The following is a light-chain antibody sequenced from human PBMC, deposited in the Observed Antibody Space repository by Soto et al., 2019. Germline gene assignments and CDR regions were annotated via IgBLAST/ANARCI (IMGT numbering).Light chain of an antibody. CDR2: EVN. V-gene: IGLV2-8*01. CDR3: SAYTGSSKV. Sequence: QSALTQPPSASGSPGQSVTISCTGTSSDVGGSYYVSWYQQHPGKAPKLMIYEVNKRPSGFPDRFSGSKSGNTASLTVSGLRADDEAAYSCSAYTGSSKVFGTGTKLTVL. J-gene: IGLJ1*01. CDR1: SSDVGGSYY.